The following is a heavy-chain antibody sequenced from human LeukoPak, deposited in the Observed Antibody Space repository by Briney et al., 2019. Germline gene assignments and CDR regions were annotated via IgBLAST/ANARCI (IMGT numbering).Heavy chain of an antibody. CDR1: GISFSSYW. CDR2: IKYDGTHK. V-gene: IGHV3-7*01. D-gene: IGHD3-22*01. J-gene: IGHJ4*02. Sequence: GGSLRLSCVASGISFSSYWMAWVRQAPGKGLEWVADIKYDGTHKFYADSVKGRFTISRDNAKNSLFLEMNSLRADDTAVYFCASSHDSSGNDWGQGTLVTVSS. CDR3: ASSHDSSGND.